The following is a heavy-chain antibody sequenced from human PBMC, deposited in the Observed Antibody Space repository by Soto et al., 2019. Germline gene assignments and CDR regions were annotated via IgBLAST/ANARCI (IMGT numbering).Heavy chain of an antibody. V-gene: IGHV1-24*01. Sequence: ASVKVSCKASGGTFSSYAISWVRQAPGQGLEWMGGFDPEDGETIYAQKFQGRVTMTEDTSTDTAYMELSSLRSEDTAVYYCATTRIRRYCTNGVCHTNMDYWGQGTLVTVSS. CDR1: GGTFSSYA. D-gene: IGHD2-8*01. J-gene: IGHJ4*02. CDR2: FDPEDGET. CDR3: ATTRIRRYCTNGVCHTNMDY.